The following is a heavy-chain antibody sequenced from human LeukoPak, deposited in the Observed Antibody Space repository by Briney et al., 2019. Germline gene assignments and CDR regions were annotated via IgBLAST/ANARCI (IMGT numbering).Heavy chain of an antibody. J-gene: IGHJ4*02. D-gene: IGHD5-24*01. Sequence: SETLSLTCAVSGGSISSGGYSWSWIRQPPGKGLEWIGYIYHSGSTYYNPSLKSRVTISVDTSKNQFSLKLSSVTAADTAVYYCASGGEMATITLGYYFDYWGQGTLVTVSS. CDR3: ASGGEMATITLGYYFDY. CDR1: GGSISSGGYS. V-gene: IGHV4-30-2*01. CDR2: IYHSGST.